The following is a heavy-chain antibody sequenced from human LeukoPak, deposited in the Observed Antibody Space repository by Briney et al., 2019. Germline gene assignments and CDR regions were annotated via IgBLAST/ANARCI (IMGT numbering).Heavy chain of an antibody. CDR3: VRGLMTTADY. D-gene: IGHD4-17*01. Sequence: KASETLSLTCNVSGGSISSYYWGWIRQPPGKGLEWIGYIYYRGSTDYNPSLKSRVSISLGTSKNQFSLKLSSVTAADTAVYYGVRGLMTTADYWGQGTLVTVSS. CDR2: IYYRGST. V-gene: IGHV4-59*01. CDR1: GGSISSYY. J-gene: IGHJ4*02.